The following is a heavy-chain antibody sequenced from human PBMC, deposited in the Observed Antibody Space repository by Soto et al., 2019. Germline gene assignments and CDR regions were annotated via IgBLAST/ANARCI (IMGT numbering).Heavy chain of an antibody. CDR2: INSDGSST. CDR3: ARGTVTTGRVGY. CDR1: GFTFSSYW. J-gene: IGHJ4*02. D-gene: IGHD4-4*01. V-gene: IGHV3-74*01. Sequence: PGGSLRLSCAASGFTFSSYWMHWVRQAPGKGLVWVSRINSDGSSTSYADSVKGRFTISRDNAKNTLYLQMNSLRAEDTAVYYCARGTVTTGRVGYWGQGTLVTVSS.